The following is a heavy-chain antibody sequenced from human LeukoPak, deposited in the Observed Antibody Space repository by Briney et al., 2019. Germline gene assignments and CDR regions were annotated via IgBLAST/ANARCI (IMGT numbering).Heavy chain of an antibody. Sequence: PGGSLRLFCAASGFTVSSNYMSWVRQAPGKGLEWVSVIYSGGSTYYADSVKGRFTISRDNSKNTLYLQMNSLRAEDTAVYYCARAWIQLWHFDYWGQGTLVTVSS. CDR1: GFTVSSNY. J-gene: IGHJ4*02. D-gene: IGHD5-18*01. V-gene: IGHV3-53*01. CDR2: IYSGGST. CDR3: ARAWIQLWHFDY.